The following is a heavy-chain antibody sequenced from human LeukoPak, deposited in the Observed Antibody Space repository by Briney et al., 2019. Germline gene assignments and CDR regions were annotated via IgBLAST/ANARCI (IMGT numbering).Heavy chain of an antibody. CDR1: GGSISSGDYY. J-gene: IGHJ6*02. V-gene: IGHV4-30-4*01. CDR3: ARGGVRYGMDV. D-gene: IGHD1-26*01. CDR2: IYYSGST. Sequence: SETLSLTCTVSGGSISSGDYYWSWIRQPPGKGLEWIGYIYYSGSTYYNPSLKSRVTISVDTSKNQFSLKLSSVTAADTAVYYCARGGVRYGMDVWGQGTTVTVSS.